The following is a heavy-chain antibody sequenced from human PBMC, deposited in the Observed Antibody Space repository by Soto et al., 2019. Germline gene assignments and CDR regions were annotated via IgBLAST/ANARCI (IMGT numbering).Heavy chain of an antibody. CDR2: ISAYNDNT. D-gene: IGHD3-10*01. CDR1: GYTFTNYG. V-gene: IGHV1-18*01. Sequence: QIQLVQSGAEVKKAGASVKVSCKASGYTFTNYGISWVRQALGQGLEWMGWISAYNDNTNYAQKFQGRVTLTTDTSKRTAYRELRSLTSDDTAVYYRAREGYYYGSGSYSPPRYYGMDVWGQGTTVTVFS. CDR3: AREGYYYGSGSYSPPRYYGMDV. J-gene: IGHJ6*02.